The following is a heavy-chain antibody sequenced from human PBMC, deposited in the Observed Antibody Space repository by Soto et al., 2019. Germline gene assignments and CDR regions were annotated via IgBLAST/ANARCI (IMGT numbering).Heavy chain of an antibody. V-gene: IGHV4-59*01. CDR3: ARGGGYSYGYSDY. D-gene: IGHD5-18*01. J-gene: IGHJ4*02. CDR1: GGSTTDYY. Sequence: PSETLSLTCLVSGGSTTDYYWPWIRQPPGKGLEWIGSIYYSGITHYNPSLKSRVTISVDTSKNQFSLKLNSVTAADTAVYYCARGGGYSYGYSDYWGQGTLVTVSS. CDR2: IYYSGIT.